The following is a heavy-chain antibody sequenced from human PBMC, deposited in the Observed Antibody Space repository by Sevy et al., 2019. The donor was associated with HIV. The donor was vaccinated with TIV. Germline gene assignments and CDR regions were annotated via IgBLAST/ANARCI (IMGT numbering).Heavy chain of an antibody. D-gene: IGHD3-16*01. CDR2: ITSDGVT. V-gene: IGHV3-23*01. CDR3: AGGDTTMITDLDY. Sequence: GGSLRLSCVASGLTFTTTGMSWVRQAPGKGLEWVAGITSDGVTYYADSVRDRFTVSRDNSKNTLYLQLNSLRADDTAVFYCAGGDTTMITDLDYWGQGTLVTVSS. J-gene: IGHJ4*02. CDR1: GLTFTTTG.